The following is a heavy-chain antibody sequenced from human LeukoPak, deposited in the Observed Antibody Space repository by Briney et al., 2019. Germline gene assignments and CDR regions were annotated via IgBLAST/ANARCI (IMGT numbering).Heavy chain of an antibody. V-gene: IGHV1-18*01. CDR3: ARDTSIAAPYYYDYGMDV. D-gene: IGHD6-6*01. CDR2: ISAYNGNT. CDR1: GYTFTSYG. J-gene: IGHJ6*02. Sequence: ASVKVSCKASGYTFTSYGISWVRQAPGQGLEWMGWISAYNGNTNYAQKLQGRVTMTTDTSTSTAYMELRSLRSDDTAVYYCARDTSIAAPYYYDYGMDVWGQGTTVTVSS.